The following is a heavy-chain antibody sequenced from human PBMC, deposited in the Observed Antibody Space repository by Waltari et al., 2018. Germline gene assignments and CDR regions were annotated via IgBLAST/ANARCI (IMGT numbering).Heavy chain of an antibody. CDR1: GYSISNNYY. Sequence: QMHLQESGPGLVKPSEPLSLTCALSGYSISNNYYWAWIRQSPEKGLEWMGAIHHTGTTYYNPSLNSRITMSVDTPNNQFSLKLNSVTAADTAVYYCARGGYHPANFDFWGQGILVTVSS. CDR2: IHHTGTT. J-gene: IGHJ4*02. D-gene: IGHD2-15*01. V-gene: IGHV4-38-2*01. CDR3: ARGGYHPANFDF.